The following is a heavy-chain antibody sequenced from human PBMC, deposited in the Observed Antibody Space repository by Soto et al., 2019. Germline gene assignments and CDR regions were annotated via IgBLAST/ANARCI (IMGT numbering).Heavy chain of an antibody. V-gene: IGHV3-48*01. CDR3: AREEGLLSWFDP. Sequence: EVQLVESGGGLVQPGGSLRLSCAASGFTFSSYSMNWVRQAPGKGLEWVSYISSSSSTIYYADSGKGRFTISRDNAKNSLYMQMNSLRAEDTAVYYCAREEGLLSWFDPWGQGTLVTVSS. CDR2: ISSSSSTI. D-gene: IGHD2-15*01. CDR1: GFTFSSYS. J-gene: IGHJ5*02.